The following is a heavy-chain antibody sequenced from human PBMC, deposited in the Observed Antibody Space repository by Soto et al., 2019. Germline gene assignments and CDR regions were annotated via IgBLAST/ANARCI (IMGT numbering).Heavy chain of an antibody. Sequence: PSQTLSLTCAISGDSVSRNSAAWNWISQSPSRGLEWLGRTYYRSKWYNDYAVSVKSRITINPDTSKNQFSLQLNSVTPEDTAVYYCAREREQQLVRYYYYGMDVWGQGTTVTVSS. V-gene: IGHV6-1*01. J-gene: IGHJ6*02. CDR2: TYYRSKWYN. D-gene: IGHD6-13*01. CDR1: GDSVSRNSAA. CDR3: AREREQQLVRYYYYGMDV.